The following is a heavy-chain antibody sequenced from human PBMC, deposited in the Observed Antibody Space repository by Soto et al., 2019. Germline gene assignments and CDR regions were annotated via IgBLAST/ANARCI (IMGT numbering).Heavy chain of an antibody. V-gene: IGHV3-30*03. D-gene: IGHD1-26*01. CDR1: GFTFSSYG. CDR3: ARDGVGATSGMDV. Sequence: GGSLRLSCAASGFTFSSYGMHWVRQAPGKGLEWVAVISYDGSNKYYADSVKGRFTISRDNSKNTLYLQMNSLRAEDTAVYYCARDGVGATSGMDVWGQGTTVTVSS. CDR2: ISYDGSNK. J-gene: IGHJ6*02.